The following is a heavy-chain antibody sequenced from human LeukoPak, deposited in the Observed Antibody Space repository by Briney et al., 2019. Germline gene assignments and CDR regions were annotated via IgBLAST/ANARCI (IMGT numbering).Heavy chain of an antibody. CDR2: INHSGST. CDR3: ARVYYGDRNYFDY. J-gene: IGHJ4*02. D-gene: IGHD4-17*01. CDR1: GGSFSGYY. Sequence: PSETLSLTCAVYGGSFSGYYWSWIRQPPGKGLEWIGEINHSGSTNYNPSLKSRVTISVDTSKNQFSLKLSSVTAADTAVYYCARVYYGDRNYFDYWGQGTLVTVSS. V-gene: IGHV4-34*01.